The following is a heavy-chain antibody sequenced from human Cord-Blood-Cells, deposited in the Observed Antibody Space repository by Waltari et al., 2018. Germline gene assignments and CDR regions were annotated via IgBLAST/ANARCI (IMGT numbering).Heavy chain of an antibody. CDR2: TRNKANSYTT. D-gene: IGHD3-3*01. J-gene: IGHJ5*02. Sequence: EVQLVESGGGLVQPGGSLRLSCAASGFTFSDHYMDWVRHAPGKGLEWVGRTRNKANSYTTEYAASVKGRFTISRDDSKNSLYLQMNSLKTEDTAVYYCAREPYYDFWSGYYNWFDPWGQGTLVTVSS. V-gene: IGHV3-72*01. CDR3: AREPYYDFWSGYYNWFDP. CDR1: GFTFSDHY.